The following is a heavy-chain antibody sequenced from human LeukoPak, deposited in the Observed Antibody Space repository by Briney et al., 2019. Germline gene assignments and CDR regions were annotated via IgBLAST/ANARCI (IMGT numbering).Heavy chain of an antibody. CDR1: GGTFSSYA. CDR3: ARDRRHGDYDEY. J-gene: IGHJ4*02. V-gene: IGHV1-69*13. CDR2: IIPTFGTA. Sequence: ASVKVSCKASGGTFSSYAISWVRQAPGQGLEWMGGIIPTFGTANYAQKFQGRVTITADESTSTAYMELSSLRSEDTAVYYCARDRRHGDYDEYWGQGTLVTVSS. D-gene: IGHD4-17*01.